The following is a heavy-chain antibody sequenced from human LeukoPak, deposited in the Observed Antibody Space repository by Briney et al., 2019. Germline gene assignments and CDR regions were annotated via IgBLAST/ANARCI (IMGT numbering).Heavy chain of an antibody. CDR2: ISAGGGST. CDR1: GGSISSYY. J-gene: IGHJ6*02. D-gene: IGHD6-13*01. Sequence: ETLSLTCTVSGGSISSYYWSWIRQPPGKGPEWVSGISAGGGSTYYADSVKGRFTISRDNSKNTLYLQMNSLRAEDTAVYYCAKDQSYSSTWYRGMDVWGQGTTVTVSS. CDR3: AKDQSYSSTWYRGMDV. V-gene: IGHV3-23*01.